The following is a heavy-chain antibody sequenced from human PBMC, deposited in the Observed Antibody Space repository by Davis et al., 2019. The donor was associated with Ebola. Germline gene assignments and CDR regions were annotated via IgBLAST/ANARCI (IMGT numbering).Heavy chain of an antibody. J-gene: IGHJ4*01. D-gene: IGHD5-12*01. CDR1: GFTFSNFH. CDR3: VRDSGYYSHDY. Sequence: GESLKISCAASGFTFSNFHIHWVRQTSGKGLVWVARIDPDGTGTNYADSVKGRFTISRDNAKNTLSLQMNSLRVEETAVYYCVRDSGYYSHDYWGHGTLVTVPS. V-gene: IGHV3-74*01. CDR2: IDPDGTGT.